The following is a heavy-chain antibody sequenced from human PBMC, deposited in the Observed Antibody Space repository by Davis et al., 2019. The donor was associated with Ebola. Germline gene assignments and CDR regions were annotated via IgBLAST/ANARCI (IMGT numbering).Heavy chain of an antibody. CDR1: GGSFSGYY. V-gene: IGHV4-34*01. Sequence: GSLRLSCAVYGGSFSGYYWSWIRQPPGKGLEWIGEINHSGSTNYNPSLKSRVTISVDTSKNQFSLKLSSVTAADTAVYYCARIVGATYFDYWGQGTLVTVSS. J-gene: IGHJ4*02. D-gene: IGHD1-26*01. CDR2: INHSGST. CDR3: ARIVGATYFDY.